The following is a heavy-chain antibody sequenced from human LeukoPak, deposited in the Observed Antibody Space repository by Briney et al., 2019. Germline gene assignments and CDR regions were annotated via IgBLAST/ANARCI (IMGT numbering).Heavy chain of an antibody. J-gene: IGHJ4*02. D-gene: IGHD1-26*01. CDR2: ISFDGSDK. CDR3: AKDLGGTYFDY. V-gene: IGHV3-30*18. CDR1: GFTFSSYG. Sequence: GRSLRLSCAASGFTFSSYGMHWVRQAPGKGLEWAAVISFDGSDKYYADSVTGRFTISRDDSKNMLYLQMNSLRAEDTAVYYCAKDLGGTYFDYWGQGTLVTVSS.